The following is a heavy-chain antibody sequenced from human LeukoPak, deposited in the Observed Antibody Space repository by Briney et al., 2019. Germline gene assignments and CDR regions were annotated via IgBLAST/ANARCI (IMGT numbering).Heavy chain of an antibody. D-gene: IGHD1-26*01. V-gene: IGHV1-2*02. CDR3: ARDQYSGSYYPPYFDY. Sequence: ASVKVSCKASGYTFTGYYMHWVRQAPGQGLEWMGWINPNSGGTNYAQKFQGRVTMTRDTSIRTAYMELSRLRSDDTAVYYCARDQYSGSYYPPYFDYWGQGTLVTVSS. J-gene: IGHJ4*02. CDR2: INPNSGGT. CDR1: GYTFTGYY.